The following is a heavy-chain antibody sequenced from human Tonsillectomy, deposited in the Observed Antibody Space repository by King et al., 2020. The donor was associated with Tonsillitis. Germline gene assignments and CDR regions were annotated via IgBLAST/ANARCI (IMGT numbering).Heavy chain of an antibody. D-gene: IGHD3-16*02. CDR3: ARVGGGITFGGVIEYYFDY. CDR1: GGTFSSYA. Sequence: QLVQSGAEVKKPGSSVKVSCKASGGTFSSYAISWVRQAPGQGLEWMGGIIPIFGTANYAQKFQGRVTITADESTSTAYMELSSLRSEDTAVYYCARVGGGITFGGVIEYYFDYWGQGTLVTVSS. CDR2: IIPIFGTA. V-gene: IGHV1-69*12. J-gene: IGHJ4*02.